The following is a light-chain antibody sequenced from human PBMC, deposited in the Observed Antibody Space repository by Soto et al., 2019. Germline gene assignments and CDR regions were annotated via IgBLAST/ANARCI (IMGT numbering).Light chain of an antibody. V-gene: IGKV1-39*01. Sequence: DIQMTQSQSSLSASVGDRVTITCRASQSISSYLNWYQQKPGKAPKLLIYAVSSLQGGVPSRCSGSGSGTDSTLTITSLQPDDVAPYYCQQSYSTPHTFGQGTKVEIK. CDR1: QSISSY. J-gene: IGKJ1*01. CDR3: QQSYSTPHT. CDR2: AVS.